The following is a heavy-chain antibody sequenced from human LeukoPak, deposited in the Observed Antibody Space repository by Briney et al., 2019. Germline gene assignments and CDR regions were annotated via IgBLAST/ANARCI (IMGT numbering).Heavy chain of an antibody. D-gene: IGHD3-16*02. CDR1: GGSFSDYY. CDR2: INHSGTS. J-gene: IGHJ4*02. Sequence: SETLSLTCAVYGGSFSDYYWSWIRQPPGKGLEWIAEINHSGTSNYSPSLKSRVTISVDTSKNQFSLKLSSVTAADTAVYYCARGLRYYDYVWGSYRYTPYYFDYWGQGTLVTVSS. CDR3: ARGLRYYDYVWGSYRYTPYYFDY. V-gene: IGHV4-34*01.